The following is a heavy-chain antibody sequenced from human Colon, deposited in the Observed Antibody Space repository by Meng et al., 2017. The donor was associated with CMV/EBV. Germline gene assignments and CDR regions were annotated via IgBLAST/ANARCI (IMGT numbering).Heavy chain of an antibody. J-gene: IGHJ5*02. CDR1: GFTFSTYA. Sequence: GGSLRLSCAASGFTFSTYAMSWVRQAPGKGLEWVSGTSNSGGSTYYADSVKGRFTISRDNSKNTLYLQMNSLRAEDTAVYYCAKETILYHRGWFDPRGQGTLVTVSS. D-gene: IGHD2-8*01. V-gene: IGHV3-23*01. CDR3: AKETILYHRGWFDP. CDR2: TSNSGGST.